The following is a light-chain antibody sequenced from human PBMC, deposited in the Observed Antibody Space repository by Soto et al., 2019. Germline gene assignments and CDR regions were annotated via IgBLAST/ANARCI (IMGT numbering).Light chain of an antibody. V-gene: IGKV3-20*01. CDR1: QNVSSRY. J-gene: IGKJ1*01. CDR2: GTS. Sequence: EIVLTKSPGTLSLSPGERATLSCRASQNVSSRYLAWYQQKPGQAPRLLIYGTSNRATGIPDRFSGSGSGTDFSLTISSLEPGDLAVYYCQQYGSSPRTFGQGTKLEIK. CDR3: QQYGSSPRT.